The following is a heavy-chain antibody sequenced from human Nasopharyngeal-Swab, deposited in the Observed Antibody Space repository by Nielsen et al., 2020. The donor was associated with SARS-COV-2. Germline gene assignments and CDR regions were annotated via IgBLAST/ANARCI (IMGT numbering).Heavy chain of an antibody. Sequence: ASVKVSCKASGYTFTSYGISWVRQAPGQGLEWMGWISAYNGNTNYAQKLQGRVTMTTDTSTSTAYMELRSLRSDDTAVYYCARDLPSAQYYDFWSGYFYCYYGMDVWGQGTTVTVSS. D-gene: IGHD3-3*01. V-gene: IGHV1-18*01. CDR1: GYTFTSYG. J-gene: IGHJ6*02. CDR3: ARDLPSAQYYDFWSGYFYCYYGMDV. CDR2: ISAYNGNT.